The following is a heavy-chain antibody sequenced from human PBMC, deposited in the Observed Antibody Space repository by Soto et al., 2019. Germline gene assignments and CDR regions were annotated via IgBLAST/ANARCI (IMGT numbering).Heavy chain of an antibody. CDR1: GFTFSSYD. CDR3: ARATVGATQDLAYFDY. V-gene: IGHV3-13*01. Sequence: PVGSLRLSCAASGFTFSSYDMHWVRQATGKGLEWVSAIGTAGDTYYPGSVKGRFTISRENAKNSLYLQMNSLRAGDTAVYYCARATVGATQDLAYFDYWGQGTLVTVSS. CDR2: IGTAGDT. J-gene: IGHJ4*02. D-gene: IGHD1-26*01.